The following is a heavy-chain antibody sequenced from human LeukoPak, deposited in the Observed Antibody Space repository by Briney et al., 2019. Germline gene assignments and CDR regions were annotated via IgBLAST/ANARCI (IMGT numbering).Heavy chain of an antibody. D-gene: IGHD2/OR15-2a*01. CDR1: GFTFSGYA. V-gene: IGHV3-23*01. CDR3: ARGIWVAF. Sequence: PGGSLRLSCAASGFTFSGYAMSWVRQAPGKGLEWVSAVSNSDGTTYYADSVKGRFTISRDNSKNTLYLQMNSLRAEDTAVYYCARGIWVAFRGQGALVTVSS. J-gene: IGHJ4*02. CDR2: VSNSDGTT.